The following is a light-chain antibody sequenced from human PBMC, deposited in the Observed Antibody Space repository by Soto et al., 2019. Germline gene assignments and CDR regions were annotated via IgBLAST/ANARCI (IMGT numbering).Light chain of an antibody. V-gene: IGKV1-5*01. CDR2: DAS. J-gene: IGKJ1*01. CDR1: QSISNW. Sequence: DIQMTQSPSTLSASVGDRVTITCRASQSISNWLAWYQQKPGIAPKLLIYDASSLQTGVPSRFSGSGSGTEFTLTISSLQPDDFATYYCQQYNSYTTFGQGTKVEIK. CDR3: QQYNSYTT.